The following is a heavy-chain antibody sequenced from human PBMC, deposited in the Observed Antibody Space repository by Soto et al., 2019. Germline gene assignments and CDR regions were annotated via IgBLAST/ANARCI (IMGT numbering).Heavy chain of an antibody. CDR2: ISYDGNNK. Sequence: PGGSLRLSCAASGFTFSSYGMHWVRQAPGKGLEWVAVISYDGNNKYYADSVKGRFTISRDNSKNTLYLQMNSLRAEDTAVYYCAKGIAAAGTFYYYYGMDVWGQGTTVTVSS. J-gene: IGHJ6*02. CDR1: GFTFSSYG. V-gene: IGHV3-30*18. D-gene: IGHD6-13*01. CDR3: AKGIAAAGTFYYYYGMDV.